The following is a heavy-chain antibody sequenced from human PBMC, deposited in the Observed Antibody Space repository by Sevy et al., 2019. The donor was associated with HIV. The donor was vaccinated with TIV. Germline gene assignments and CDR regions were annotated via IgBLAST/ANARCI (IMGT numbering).Heavy chain of an antibody. CDR1: GFTFSSYG. V-gene: IGHV3-30*18. J-gene: IGHJ4*02. Sequence: GGSLRLSCAASGFTFSSYGMHWVRQAPGKGLEWVAVISYDGSNKYYADSVKGRFTISRDNSKNTLYLQMNSLRAEATAVYYCAKGPLDIVVVPAAIFRWGQGTLVTVSS. CDR2: ISYDGSNK. CDR3: AKGPLDIVVVPAAIFR. D-gene: IGHD2-2*01.